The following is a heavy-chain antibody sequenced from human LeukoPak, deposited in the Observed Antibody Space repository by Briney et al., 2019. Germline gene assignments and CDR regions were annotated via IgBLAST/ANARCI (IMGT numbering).Heavy chain of an antibody. CDR2: INPNSGGT. CDR1: GYTFTDYY. CDR3: ARGREPEPLAPFDP. Sequence: GASVKVSCKAFGYTFTDYYIHWVRQAPGQGLEWMGWINPNSGGTKYAQKFQGRVTMTRDTSISTVHMELRRLKSDDTALYYCARGREPEPLAPFDPWGQGTLVTVSS. J-gene: IGHJ5*02. D-gene: IGHD1-14*01. V-gene: IGHV1-2*02.